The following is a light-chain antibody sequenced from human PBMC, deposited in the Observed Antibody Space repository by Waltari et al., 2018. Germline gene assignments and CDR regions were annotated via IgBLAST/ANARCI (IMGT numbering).Light chain of an antibody. J-gene: IGKJ3*01. V-gene: IGKV2-28*01. Sequence: DIVMTQSPLSLSVTPGEPASISCRSSQSLLLSTGYNSLDWYVQKPGQPPQLLIALGSDRASGVPDRFSGSGTGTDFTLKISRVEAEDVGIYYCMQALHTPTTFGPGTKVDIK. CDR1: QSLLLSTGYNS. CDR2: LGS. CDR3: MQALHTPTT.